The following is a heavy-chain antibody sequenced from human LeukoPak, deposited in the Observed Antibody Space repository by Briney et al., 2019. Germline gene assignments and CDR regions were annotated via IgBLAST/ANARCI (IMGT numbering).Heavy chain of an antibody. CDR3: ARKICSSTSCYHCYFDY. J-gene: IGHJ4*02. CDR2: IIPIFGTA. D-gene: IGHD2-2*01. Sequence: ASVKVSCKASRGTFSSYAISWVRQAPGQGLEWMGRIIPIFGTANYAQKFQGRVTITADESTSTAYMELSSLRSEDTAVYYCARKICSSTSCYHCYFDYWGQGTLVTVSS. V-gene: IGHV1-69*13. CDR1: RGTFSSYA.